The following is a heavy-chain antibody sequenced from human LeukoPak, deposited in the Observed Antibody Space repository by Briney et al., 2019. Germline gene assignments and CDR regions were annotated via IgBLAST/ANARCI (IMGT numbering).Heavy chain of an antibody. CDR3: ARMGIANHMDV. V-gene: IGHV1-8*02. CDR2: INPNSGGT. Sequence: ASVKVSCKASGYTFTGHGISWVRQAPGQGLEWMGWINPNSGGTNYAQKFQGRVTMTRNTSISTAYVELSSLRSEDTAVYYCARMGIANHMDVWGKGTTVTISS. CDR1: GYTFTGHG. D-gene: IGHD6-13*01. J-gene: IGHJ6*03.